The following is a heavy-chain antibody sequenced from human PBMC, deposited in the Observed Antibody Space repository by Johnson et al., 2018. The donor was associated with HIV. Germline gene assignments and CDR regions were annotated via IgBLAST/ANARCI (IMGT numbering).Heavy chain of an antibody. CDR3: ARDWDYAHAFDI. CDR2: ISYDGSNK. Sequence: QVQLVESGGGVVQPGRSLRVSCAVSGFTFSNYAMYWVRQVPGKGLEWVAVISYDGSNKYYADSVKGRFTISRDNSKNTVFLQMNSLRTDDTAVYYCARDWDYAHAFDIWGQGTMVTVSS. J-gene: IGHJ3*02. CDR1: GFTFSNYA. D-gene: IGHD3-16*01. V-gene: IGHV3-30-3*01.